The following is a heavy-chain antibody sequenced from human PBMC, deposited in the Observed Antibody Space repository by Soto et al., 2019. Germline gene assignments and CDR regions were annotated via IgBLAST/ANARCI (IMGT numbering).Heavy chain of an antibody. CDR3: VRSLVIFVALTPHHYYLYSFDA. Sequence: GGSLRLSCAASGFSFSRYAMSWVPQAPGKGLEWVSALIGSGINRYHDEPLQGRFTITRGNSKNTPYLQMYSLGAEDTALYYCVRSLVIFVALTPHHYYLYSFDAWGTWT. CDR1: GFSFSRYA. D-gene: IGHD3-22*01. V-gene: IGHV3-23*01. CDR2: LIGSGINR. J-gene: IGHJ6*03.